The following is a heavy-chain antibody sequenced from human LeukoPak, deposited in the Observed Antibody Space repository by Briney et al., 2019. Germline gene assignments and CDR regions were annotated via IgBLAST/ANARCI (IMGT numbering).Heavy chain of an antibody. CDR3: AKKVPANWGSYFDY. Sequence: PGTSLRLSCAGSRFTFNNYAMHWVRQAPGKGLEWVALISDDGRNPYYVDSVKGRFTISRDNSKKTMYLEMSSLRAEDTAVYYCAKKVPANWGSYFDYWGQGTLVTVSS. V-gene: IGHV3-30*18. CDR1: RFTFNNYA. CDR2: ISDDGRNP. J-gene: IGHJ4*02. D-gene: IGHD7-27*01.